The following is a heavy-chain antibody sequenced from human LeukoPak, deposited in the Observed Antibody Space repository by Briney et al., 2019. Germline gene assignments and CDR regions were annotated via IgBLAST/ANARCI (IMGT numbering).Heavy chain of an antibody. CDR2: INGDGTGS. CDR1: GFTFTNHW. D-gene: IGHD3-10*01. CDR3: SRDRGLGSGSTDC. V-gene: IGHV3-74*01. Sequence: GGSLRLSCAASGFTFTNHWMHWVRQVPGKGRVGVARINGDGTGSTYADSVKGRFTISRDNAKNTLYLQMNSLRAEDTALYYCSRDRGLGSGSTDCWGQGTLVTVSS. J-gene: IGHJ4*02.